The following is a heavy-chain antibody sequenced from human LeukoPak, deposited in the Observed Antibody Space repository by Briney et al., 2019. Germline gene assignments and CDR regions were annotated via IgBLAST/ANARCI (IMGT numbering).Heavy chain of an antibody. D-gene: IGHD2-2*01. CDR1: GGSTSSGSYY. Sequence: SETLSLTCTVSGGSTSSGSYYWSWIRQPAGKGLEWIGRIYTSGSTNYNPSLKGRVTISVDTSKNQFSLKLSSVTAADTAVYYCARGQPYYYYYYMDVWGKGTTVTVSS. CDR2: IYTSGST. CDR3: ARGQPYYYYYYMDV. V-gene: IGHV4-61*02. J-gene: IGHJ6*03.